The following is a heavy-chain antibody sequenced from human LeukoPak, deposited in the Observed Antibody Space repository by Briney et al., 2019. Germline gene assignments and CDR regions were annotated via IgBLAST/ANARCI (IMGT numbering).Heavy chain of an antibody. J-gene: IGHJ4*02. CDR1: GDSVSSSSGA. Sequence: SQTLSLTFAISGDSVSSSSGAWNWIRQSPSRGLEWLGRTYYRSKWYNDFALSVKSRIIINPDTSKNQFFLQLNSVTPEDTAVYYCARHDYGTKSYDYWGQGTLVTVSS. V-gene: IGHV6-1*01. CDR3: ARHDYGTKSYDY. CDR2: TYYRSKWYN. D-gene: IGHD4-17*01.